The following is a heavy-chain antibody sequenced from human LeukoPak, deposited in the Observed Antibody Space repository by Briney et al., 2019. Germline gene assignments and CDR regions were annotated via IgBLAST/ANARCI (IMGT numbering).Heavy chain of an antibody. Sequence: SETLSLTCTVSGGSISSSSYYWGWIRQSPGKGLEWIGGIDYSGNTYYNPSLKSRVTISVDTSKNQFSLKLSSVTAADSAVFYCARHSTYYYENRGQAYFDYWGQGTLVTVSS. V-gene: IGHV4-39*01. CDR2: IDYSGNT. CDR1: GGSISSSSYY. D-gene: IGHD3-22*01. CDR3: ARHSTYYYENRGQAYFDY. J-gene: IGHJ4*02.